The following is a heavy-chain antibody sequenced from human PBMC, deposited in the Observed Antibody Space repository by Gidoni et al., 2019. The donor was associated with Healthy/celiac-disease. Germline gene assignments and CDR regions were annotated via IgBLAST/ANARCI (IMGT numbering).Heavy chain of an antibody. CDR1: GSTFSDSY. CDR3: ARVFSMVRDRYYYYYYGMDV. Sequence: QVQLVESGGGLVKPGGSLRLSCAASGSTFSDSYMSWIRQAPGKGLEWVSYISSSGSTIYYADSVKGRFTISRDNAKNSLYLQMNSLRAEDTAVYYCARVFSMVRDRYYYYYYGMDVWGQGTTVTVSS. D-gene: IGHD3-10*01. V-gene: IGHV3-11*01. CDR2: ISSSGSTI. J-gene: IGHJ6*02.